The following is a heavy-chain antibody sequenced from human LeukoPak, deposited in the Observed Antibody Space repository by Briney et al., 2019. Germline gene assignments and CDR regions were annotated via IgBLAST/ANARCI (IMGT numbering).Heavy chain of an antibody. Sequence: GGSLRLSCTASGFTFGDYAMSWFRQAPGKGLEWVGFIRSKAYGGTTEYAASVKGRFTISRDDSKSIAYLQMNSLRAEDTAVYYCARDYGSGHRWFDPWGQGTLVTVSS. J-gene: IGHJ5*02. CDR1: GFTFGDYA. CDR3: ARDYGSGHRWFDP. CDR2: IRSKAYGGTT. D-gene: IGHD3-10*01. V-gene: IGHV3-49*03.